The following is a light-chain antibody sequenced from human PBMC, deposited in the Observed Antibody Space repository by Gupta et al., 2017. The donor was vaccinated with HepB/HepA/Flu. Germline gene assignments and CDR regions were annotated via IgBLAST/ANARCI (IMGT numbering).Light chain of an antibody. CDR1: STNIGNNN. CDR3: ETWDNSMRRGV. CDR2: ESN. J-gene: IGLJ1*01. V-gene: IGLV1-51*02. Sequence: QSVSTHPPSVSTAAGQKVTISCSVSSTNIGNNNVAWYQQLPGTAPILLVYESNKRPSEIPGRFSASKSGKTATLGITGLQTGDEADYYCETWDNSMRRGVFGTGTKVTVL.